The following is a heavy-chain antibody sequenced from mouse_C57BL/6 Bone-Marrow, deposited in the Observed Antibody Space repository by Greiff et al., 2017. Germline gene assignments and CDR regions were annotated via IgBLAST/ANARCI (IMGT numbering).Heavy chain of an antibody. D-gene: IGHD4-1*02. J-gene: IGHJ3*01. CDR3: TTANWDDSY. V-gene: IGHV14-4*01. CDR1: GFNITDDY. CDR2: IDPENGDT. Sequence: EVQLQQSGAELVRPGASVKLSCTASGFNITDDYMHWVKQRPEQGLEWIGWIDPENGDTEYASKFQGKATVTADTSSNTAYLQLSSLTSEDAAVYFCTTANWDDSYWGQGTLVIVSA.